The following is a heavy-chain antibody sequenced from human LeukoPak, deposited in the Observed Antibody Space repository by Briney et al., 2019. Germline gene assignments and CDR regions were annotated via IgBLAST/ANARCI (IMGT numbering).Heavy chain of an antibody. CDR3: ARGNQAEYSSSSGGGFDY. CDR2: IYYSGST. CDR1: GGSISSYY. J-gene: IGHJ4*02. D-gene: IGHD6-6*01. V-gene: IGHV4-59*12. Sequence: PSETLSLTCTVSGGSISSYYWSWIRQPPGKGLEWIGYIYYSGSTNYNPSLKSRVTISVDTSKNQFSLKLSSVTAADTAVYYCARGNQAEYSSSSGGGFDYWGQGTLVTVSS.